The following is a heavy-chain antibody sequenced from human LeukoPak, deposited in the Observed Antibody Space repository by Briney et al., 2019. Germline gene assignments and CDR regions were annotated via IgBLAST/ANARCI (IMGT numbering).Heavy chain of an antibody. D-gene: IGHD1-14*01. CDR3: ARGGGHQPTYYQYLDV. CDR1: RFTPSNTY. J-gene: IGHJ6*03. CDR2: TYSAGFT. Sequence: GGSLRLSCAPPRFTPSNTYMTWVRQTPDRGLEWVSLTYSAGFTYYPDSVKGRFTISRDIANNTVFLHINSLGSQDKAVYYCARGGGHQPTYYQYLDVWGKGTTVTVSS. V-gene: IGHV3-53*05.